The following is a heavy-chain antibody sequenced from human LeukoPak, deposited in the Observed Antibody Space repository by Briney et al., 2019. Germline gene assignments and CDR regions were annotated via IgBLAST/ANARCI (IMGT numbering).Heavy chain of an antibody. J-gene: IGHJ6*03. CDR2: IRYDGSNK. Sequence: GESLKISCKGSGYSFTSYWIGWVRQAPGKGLEWVAFIRYDGSNKYYADSVKGRFTISRDNSKNTLYLQMNSLRAEDTAVYYCARDGSSWYASYYYYMDVWGKGTTVTVSS. CDR3: ARDGSSWYASYYYYMDV. CDR1: GYSFTSYW. V-gene: IGHV3-30*02. D-gene: IGHD6-13*01.